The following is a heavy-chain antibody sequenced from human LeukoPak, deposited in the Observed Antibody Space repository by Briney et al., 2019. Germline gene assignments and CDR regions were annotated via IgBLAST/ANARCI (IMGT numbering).Heavy chain of an antibody. J-gene: IGHJ5*02. CDR2: IYHSGST. CDR1: GGSISSSNW. D-gene: IGHD3-3*02. V-gene: IGHV4-4*02. CDR3: ARALPGTALAPSRWFDP. Sequence: SGTLSLTCAVSGGSISSSNWWSWVRQPPGKGLEWIGEIYHSGSTYYNPSLKSRITISVDTSENRFSLKLSSVTATDTAVYYCARALPGTALAPSRWFDPWGQGTLVTVSS.